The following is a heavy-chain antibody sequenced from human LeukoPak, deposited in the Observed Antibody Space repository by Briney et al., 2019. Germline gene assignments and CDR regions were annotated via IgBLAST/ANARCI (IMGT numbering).Heavy chain of an antibody. CDR3: ARGDYYDSSGSQIN. CDR2: IRYDGSNK. D-gene: IGHD3-22*01. Sequence: GGSLRLSCAASGFTFSSYGMHWVRQASGKGLEWVAFIRYDGSNKYYADSVKGRFTISRDNSKNTLYLQMNSLRAEDTAVYYCARGDYYDSSGSQINWGQGTLVTISS. J-gene: IGHJ4*02. CDR1: GFTFSSYG. V-gene: IGHV3-30*02.